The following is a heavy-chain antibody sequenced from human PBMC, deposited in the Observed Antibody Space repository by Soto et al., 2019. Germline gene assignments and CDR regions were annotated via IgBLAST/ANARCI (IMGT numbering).Heavy chain of an antibody. CDR1: GFTFSSYA. CDR2: ISGSGGST. CDR3: AKGVVVPAAMFYEQWYYFDY. D-gene: IGHD2-2*01. V-gene: IGHV3-23*01. J-gene: IGHJ4*02. Sequence: GGSLRLSCAASGFTFSSYAMSWVRQAPGKGLEWVSAISGSGGSTYYADSVKGRFTISRDNSKNTLYLQMNSLKAEDKAVYYCAKGVVVPAAMFYEQWYYFDYWGQGTLVTVSS.